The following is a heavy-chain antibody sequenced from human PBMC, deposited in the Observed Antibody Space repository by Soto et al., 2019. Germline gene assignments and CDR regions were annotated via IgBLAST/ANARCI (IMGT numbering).Heavy chain of an antibody. CDR2: IYSGGST. CDR3: ERGFQSSCGY. V-gene: IGHV3-53*01. Sequence: EVQLVESGGGLIQPGGSLRLSCAASGFTVSNSYMSWVRQAPGKGLEWVSVIYSGGSTYYADSVKGRFTISRDSSKNTLYLQMNSRRAEDTDVYYCERGFQSSCGYWGQGTLVTVSS. J-gene: IGHJ4*02. D-gene: IGHD2-21*01. CDR1: GFTVSNSY.